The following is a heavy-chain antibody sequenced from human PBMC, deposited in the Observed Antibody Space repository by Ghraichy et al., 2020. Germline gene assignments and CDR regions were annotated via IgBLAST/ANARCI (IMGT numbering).Heavy chain of an antibody. V-gene: IGHV1-8*01. J-gene: IGHJ4*02. CDR2: MNHNSGNT. CDR1: GYTFSSYD. Sequence: ASVKVSCKASGYTFSSYDINWVRQATGQGLEWMGWMNHNSGNTDSAQRFQGRVTMTRNTSISTAYMELSSLRSEDTAVYYCARGLTMVRGSLWGQGTLVTVST. D-gene: IGHD3-10*01. CDR3: ARGLTMVRGSL.